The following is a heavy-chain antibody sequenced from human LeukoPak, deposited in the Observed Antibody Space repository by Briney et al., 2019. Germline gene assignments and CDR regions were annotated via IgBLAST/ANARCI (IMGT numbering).Heavy chain of an antibody. CDR3: ARGPTIVVVVADNGGLDY. V-gene: IGHV4-39*07. Sequence: SETLSLTCTVSGGSISSSSYYWGWIRQPPGKGLEWIGSIYYSGSTYYNPSLKSRVTISVDTSKNQFSLKLSSVTAADTAVYYCARGPTIVVVVADNGGLDYWGQGTLVTASS. CDR1: GGSISSSSYY. CDR2: IYYSGST. J-gene: IGHJ4*02. D-gene: IGHD2-15*01.